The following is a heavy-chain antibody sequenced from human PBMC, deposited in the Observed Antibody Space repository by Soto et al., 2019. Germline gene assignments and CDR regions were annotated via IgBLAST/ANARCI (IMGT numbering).Heavy chain of an antibody. CDR3: ARGPGSLISWALDY. CDR1: GVTVSSYG. J-gene: IGHJ4*02. V-gene: IGHV3-33*01. Sequence: LRLSCSASGVTVSSYGMRWVRQAPGKGLEWVAVIWRDGSNENYAESVRGRFTISRDNSQNTLYLQMNSLRVEDTAVSYWARGPGSLISWALDYWGQGTMVTVSS. CDR2: IWRDGSNE. D-gene: IGHD2-15*01.